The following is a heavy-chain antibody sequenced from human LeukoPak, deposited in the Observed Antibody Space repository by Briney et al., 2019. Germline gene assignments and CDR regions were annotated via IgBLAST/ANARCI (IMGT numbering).Heavy chain of an antibody. Sequence: PSETLSLTCTVSGGSISSYYWSWIRQPPGKGLEWIGYIYYSGSTNYNPPLKSRVTISVDTSKNQFSLKLSSVTAADTAVYYCARTYYYDSSGYPYFDYWGQGTLVTVSS. D-gene: IGHD3-22*01. J-gene: IGHJ4*02. V-gene: IGHV4-59*01. CDR2: IYYSGST. CDR1: GGSISSYY. CDR3: ARTYYYDSSGYPYFDY.